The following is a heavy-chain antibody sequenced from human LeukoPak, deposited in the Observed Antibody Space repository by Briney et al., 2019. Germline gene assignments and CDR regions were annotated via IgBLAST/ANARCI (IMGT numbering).Heavy chain of an antibody. Sequence: SETLSLTCTVSGGSISSSSYYWGWIRQPPGKGLEWIGEIYHSGSTNYNPSLKSRVTISVDKSKNQFSLKLSSVTAADTAVYYCARRSSGWSFDYWGQGTLVTVSS. CDR3: ARRSSGWSFDY. V-gene: IGHV4-39*07. D-gene: IGHD6-19*01. CDR2: IYHSGST. CDR1: GGSISSSSYY. J-gene: IGHJ4*02.